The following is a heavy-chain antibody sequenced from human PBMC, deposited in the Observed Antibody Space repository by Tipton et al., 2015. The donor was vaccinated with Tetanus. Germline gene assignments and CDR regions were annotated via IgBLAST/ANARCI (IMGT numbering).Heavy chain of an antibody. V-gene: IGHV3-33*01. J-gene: IGHJ4*02. CDR1: GFIFSSYG. CDR3: AREADCSGGSCFSGGFDT. Sequence: AASGFIFSSYGIHWVRQAPGKGLEWLAVLWYDGTDKYYADSVKGRFTISRDNSKNSLYLQMNRLRAEDTALYSCAREADCSGGSCFSGGFDTWGPGTQVTVSS. D-gene: IGHD2-15*01. CDR2: LWYDGTDK.